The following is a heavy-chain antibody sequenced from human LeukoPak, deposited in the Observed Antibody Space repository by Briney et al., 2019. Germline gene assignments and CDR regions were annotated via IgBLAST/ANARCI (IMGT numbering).Heavy chain of an antibody. Sequence: ASVKVSCKASGYIFTGYYMHWVRQAPGQGLEWMGWINPNSGGTNYAQKFQGRVTMTRDTSISTAYMELSRLRSDDTAVYYCARDRSGSYYPFDYWGQGTLVTVSS. D-gene: IGHD1-26*01. CDR1: GYIFTGYY. J-gene: IGHJ4*02. CDR2: INPNSGGT. V-gene: IGHV1-2*02. CDR3: ARDRSGSYYPFDY.